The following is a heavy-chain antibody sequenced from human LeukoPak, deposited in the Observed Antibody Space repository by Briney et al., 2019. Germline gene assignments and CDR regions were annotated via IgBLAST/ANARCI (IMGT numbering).Heavy chain of an antibody. Sequence: GGSLRLSCAASGFTFSSYAMHWVRQAPGKGLEWVAVISYDGSNKYYADSVKGRFTISRDNSKNTLYLQMNSLRAEDTAVYYCASHDYPAPQYFQHWGQGTLVTVSS. CDR2: ISYDGSNK. V-gene: IGHV3-30-3*01. CDR3: ASHDYPAPQYFQH. D-gene: IGHD4-11*01. CDR1: GFTFSSYA. J-gene: IGHJ1*01.